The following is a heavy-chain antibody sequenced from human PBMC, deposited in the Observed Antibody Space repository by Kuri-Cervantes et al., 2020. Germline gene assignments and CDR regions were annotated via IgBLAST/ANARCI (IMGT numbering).Heavy chain of an antibody. CDR3: AIPIGGSYGEEI. CDR1: GFTVSSNY. V-gene: IGHV3-53*01. J-gene: IGHJ3*02. Sequence: GESLKISCAASGFTVSSNYMSWVRQAPGKGLEWVSVIYTCGSTYYADSVKGRFTISRDNSKNTRYLQMNSLRAEDTAVYYCAIPIGGSYGEEIWGQGTMVTVSS. D-gene: IGHD1-26*01. CDR2: IYTCGST.